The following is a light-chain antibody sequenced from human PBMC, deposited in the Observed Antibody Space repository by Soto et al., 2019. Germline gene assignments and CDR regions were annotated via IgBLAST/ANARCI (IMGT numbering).Light chain of an antibody. CDR3: QQRSNWPPEIT. CDR1: QSVSSN. J-gene: IGKJ5*01. Sequence: ELVMTQSPATMSVSPGERYTRSCVAIQSVSSNLGWYQHKPGQAPRLLIYDVSSRATGIPARFSGSGSGTDFSLTISSLEPEDFAVYYCQQRSNWPPEITFGQGTRLDIK. CDR2: DVS. V-gene: IGKV3-11*01.